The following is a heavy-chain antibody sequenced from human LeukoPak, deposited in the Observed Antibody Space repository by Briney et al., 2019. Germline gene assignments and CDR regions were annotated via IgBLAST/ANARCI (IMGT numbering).Heavy chain of an antibody. D-gene: IGHD6-13*01. Sequence: GGSLRLSCAASGFTLSRYWMHWVRQPPGKGLVWVSRINTDGTSTRYADSGKGRFTISRDNAKNTLYLQMNSLTAEDTAVYYCATLGSGVTATGTSNKFDPWGRGTLVTVSS. CDR2: INTDGTST. V-gene: IGHV3-74*01. CDR3: ATLGSGVTATGTSNKFDP. J-gene: IGHJ5*02. CDR1: GFTLSRYW.